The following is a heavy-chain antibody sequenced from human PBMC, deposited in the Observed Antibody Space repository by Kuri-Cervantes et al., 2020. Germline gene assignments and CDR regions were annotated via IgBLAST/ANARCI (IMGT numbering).Heavy chain of an antibody. CDR1: GFTLDDYA. J-gene: IGHJ4*02. Sequence: SLKISCAASGFTLDDYAMHWVRQAPGKGLEWVSGISWNSGSIGYADSVKGRFTISRDNAKNSLYLQMNSLRAEDTALYYCARIYGAYFDYWGQGTLVTVSS. CDR2: ISWNSGSI. CDR3: ARIYGAYFDY. V-gene: IGHV3-9*01. D-gene: IGHD4-17*01.